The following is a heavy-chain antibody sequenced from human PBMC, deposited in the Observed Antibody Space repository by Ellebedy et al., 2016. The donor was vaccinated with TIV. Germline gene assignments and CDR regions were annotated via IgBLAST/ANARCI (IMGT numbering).Heavy chain of an antibody. CDR1: GGSVSSISSY. CDR3: AKDVAADAFDI. J-gene: IGHJ3*02. V-gene: IGHV4-61*03. Sequence: GSLRLSCIVSGGSVSSISSYWSWIRQPPGKGLEWIGYIYYSGSTNYNPSLKSRVTISVDTSKNHFSLTLSSVTAADTAVYYCAKDVAADAFDIWGQGTMVTVSS. CDR2: IYYSGST. D-gene: IGHD2-21*01.